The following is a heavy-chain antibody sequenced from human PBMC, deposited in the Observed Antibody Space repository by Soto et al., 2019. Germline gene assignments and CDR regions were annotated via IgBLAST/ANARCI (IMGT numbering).Heavy chain of an antibody. CDR1: GYTLTELS. CDR3: ATLHGSSSSPFDY. CDR2: FDPEDGET. J-gene: IGHJ4*02. V-gene: IGHV1-24*01. D-gene: IGHD6-6*01. Sequence: ASVKVSCKVSGYTLTELSMHWLRQAPGKGLEWMGGFDPEDGETIYAQKFQGRVAMTEDTSTDTAYMELSSLRSEDTAVYYCATLHGSSSSPFDYWGQGTLVTVSS.